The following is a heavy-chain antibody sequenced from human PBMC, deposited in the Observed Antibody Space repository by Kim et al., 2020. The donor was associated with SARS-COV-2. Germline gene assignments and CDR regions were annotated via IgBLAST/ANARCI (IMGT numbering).Heavy chain of an antibody. Sequence: GGSLRLSCAASGFTFGDYDMHWIRQPPGKGLEWLSGISWNSGSIGYAASVKGRFTISRDNAKNSLFLQMNSLPVEDTALYYCAKVIAGWSAAHVWGQGT. CDR1: GFTFGDYD. V-gene: IGHV3-9*01. J-gene: IGHJ4*02. CDR2: ISWNSGSI. CDR3: AKVIAGWSAAHV. D-gene: IGHD2-15*01.